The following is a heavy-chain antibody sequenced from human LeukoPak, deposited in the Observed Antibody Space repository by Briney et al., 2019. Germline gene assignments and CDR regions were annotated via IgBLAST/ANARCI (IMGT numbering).Heavy chain of an antibody. V-gene: IGHV4-30-4*07. Sequence: PSETLSLTCAVSGVAISRGGYAWNWIRQPPGKGLEWIAYIYHSGTTYYNPSLKSRATISVDTSKNQFSLKLSSVTAADTAVYYCARKMISGAIDYWGQGTLATVSS. J-gene: IGHJ4*02. CDR1: GVAISRGGYA. CDR2: IYHSGTT. CDR3: ARKMISGAIDY. D-gene: IGHD2-15*01.